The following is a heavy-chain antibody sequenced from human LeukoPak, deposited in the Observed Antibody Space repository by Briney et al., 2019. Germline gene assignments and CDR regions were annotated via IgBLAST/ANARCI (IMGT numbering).Heavy chain of an antibody. D-gene: IGHD3-22*01. Sequence: ASVKVSCKASGYTFTSYDINWVRQATGQGLEWLGWMNPNSGNTGYAQKFQGRVTMTRNTSISTAYMELSSLRSEDTAVYYCARWKHYYDSRRFDPWGQGTLVTVSS. J-gene: IGHJ5*02. CDR3: ARWKHYYDSRRFDP. CDR1: GYTFTSYD. CDR2: MNPNSGNT. V-gene: IGHV1-8*01.